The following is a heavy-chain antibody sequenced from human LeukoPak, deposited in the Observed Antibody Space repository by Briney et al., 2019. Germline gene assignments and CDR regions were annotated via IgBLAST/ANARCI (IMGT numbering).Heavy chain of an antibody. CDR3: ARDKDSSSSLDY. J-gene: IGHJ4*02. D-gene: IGHD3-22*01. V-gene: IGHV3-21*01. CDR1: GFTFSIYS. Sequence: GGSLRLSCEASGFTFSIYSMNWVRQAPGKGLEWVSSISSSSYYIYYADSVRGRFTISRDNAKNSLYLQMNSLRAEDTAVYYCARDKDSSSSLDYWGQGTLVTVSS. CDR2: ISSSSYYI.